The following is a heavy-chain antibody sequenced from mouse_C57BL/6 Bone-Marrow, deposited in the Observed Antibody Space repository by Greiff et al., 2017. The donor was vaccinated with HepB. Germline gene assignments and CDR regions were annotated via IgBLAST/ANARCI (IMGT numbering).Heavy chain of an antibody. J-gene: IGHJ4*01. CDR2: IRNKANNHAT. CDR1: GFTFSDAW. D-gene: IGHD2-3*01. Sequence: EVMLVESGGGLVQPGGSMKLSCAASGFTFSDAWMDWVRQSPEKGLEWVAEIRNKANNHATYYAESVKGRFTISRADSKNSVYLQMNSLRAEDTGIYYCNRCDDGYLYYYAMDYWGQGTSVTVSS. CDR3: NRCDDGYLYYYAMDY. V-gene: IGHV6-6*01.